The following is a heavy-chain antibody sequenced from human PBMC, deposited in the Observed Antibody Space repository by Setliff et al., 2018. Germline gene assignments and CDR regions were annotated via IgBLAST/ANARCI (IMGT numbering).Heavy chain of an antibody. D-gene: IGHD6-13*01. CDR3: ARAAGYSSSWYHYYYGMDV. CDR1: GGSISSSSYY. V-gene: IGHV4-39*07. Sequence: SETLSLTCTVSGGSISSSSYYWGWTRQPPGKGLEWIGSIYYSGSTYYNPSLKSRVTISVDTSKNRFSLKLSSVTAADTAVYYCARAAGYSSSWYHYYYGMDVWGQGTTVTVSS. CDR2: IYYSGST. J-gene: IGHJ6*02.